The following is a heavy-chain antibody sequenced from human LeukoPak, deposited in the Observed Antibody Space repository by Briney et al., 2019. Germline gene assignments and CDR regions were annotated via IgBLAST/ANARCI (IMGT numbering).Heavy chain of an antibody. CDR1: GCIFTNYW. Sequence: PGGSLRLSCPASGCIFTNYWMSWVRQAPGGGLEGVANIKNDESEKYYVGSVKGRFTISRDNAKNLVYLQMNSLRGEDTAVYYCARFGFSGTMDVWGQGTAVTVSS. J-gene: IGHJ6*02. V-gene: IGHV3-7*01. CDR3: ARFGFSGTMDV. D-gene: IGHD3-10*01. CDR2: IKNDESEK.